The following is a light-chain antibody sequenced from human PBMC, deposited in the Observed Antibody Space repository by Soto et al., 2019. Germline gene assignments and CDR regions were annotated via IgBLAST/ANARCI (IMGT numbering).Light chain of an antibody. CDR3: CSYAGSYSYVV. V-gene: IGLV2-23*01. CDR1: RSDIGNYNL. Sequence: QSVLTQPASVSGSPGQSITISCTGTRSDIGNYNLVSWYQQRPGKAPKLMIYEGSKRPSGVSNRFSGSKSGVTASLTISGLQAEDEADYDCCSYAGSYSYVVFGGGTKLTVL. J-gene: IGLJ2*01. CDR2: EGS.